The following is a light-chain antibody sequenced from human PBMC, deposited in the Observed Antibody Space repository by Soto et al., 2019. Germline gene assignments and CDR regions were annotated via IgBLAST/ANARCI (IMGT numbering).Light chain of an antibody. CDR3: QQRANWPLT. CDR1: QSVINY. Sequence: EIVLTQSPATLSLSPGERATLSCRASQSVINYLAWYQQKPGQAPRLLIYDTSNRATGIPARFSGSGSGTDFTHIISSLEPEDFAVYYCQQRANWPLTFGGGTKVEIK. J-gene: IGKJ4*01. V-gene: IGKV3-11*01. CDR2: DTS.